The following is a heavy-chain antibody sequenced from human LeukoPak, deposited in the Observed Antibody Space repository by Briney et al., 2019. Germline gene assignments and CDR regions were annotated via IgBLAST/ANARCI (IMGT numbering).Heavy chain of an antibody. CDR2: IIPILGIA. CDR3: VPYYYGSGSRNNWFDP. J-gene: IGHJ5*02. Sequence: SVKVSCKASGGTFSSYAISWVRQAPGQGLEWMGRIIPILGIANYAQKFQGRVTITADKSTSTAYMELSSLRSEDTAVYYCVPYYYGSGSRNNWFDPWGQGTLVTVSS. CDR1: GGTFSSYA. D-gene: IGHD3-10*01. V-gene: IGHV1-69*04.